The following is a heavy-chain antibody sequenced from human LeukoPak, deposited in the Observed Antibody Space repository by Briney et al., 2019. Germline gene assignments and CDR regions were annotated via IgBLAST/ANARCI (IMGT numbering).Heavy chain of an antibody. CDR1: NTSISSYY. V-gene: IGHV4-59*01. D-gene: IGHD3-16*01. CDR2: IYYSGST. Sequence: PSETLSLTCTVSNTSISSYYWSWIRQPPGKGLEWIGYIYYSGSTKHNPSLKSRVTLSVDTSKNQFSLKLSSVTAADTAVYYCARVVGNSAAGLDVWGQGTTVTVSS. CDR3: ARVVGNSAAGLDV. J-gene: IGHJ6*02.